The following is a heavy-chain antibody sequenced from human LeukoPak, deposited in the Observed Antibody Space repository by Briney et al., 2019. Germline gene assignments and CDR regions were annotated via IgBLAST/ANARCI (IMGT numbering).Heavy chain of an antibody. J-gene: IGHJ2*01. V-gene: IGHV4-59*08. CDR1: GGSISSYY. D-gene: IGHD3-22*01. CDR3: ARWNYFDNSGYYSVWYFDL. Sequence: TETLSLTCSVSGGSISSYYWSWIRQPTGKGLEWIGYIQYTGSTNYNPSLKSRVTMSLDTSKNRFSMELMSVTAADTAVYYCARWNYFDNSGYYSVWYFDLWGRGTLVTVSS. CDR2: IQYTGST.